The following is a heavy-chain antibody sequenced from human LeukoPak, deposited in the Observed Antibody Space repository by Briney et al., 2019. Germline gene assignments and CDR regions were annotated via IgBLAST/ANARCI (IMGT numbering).Heavy chain of an antibody. D-gene: IGHD2-15*01. CDR2: IYYSGST. CDR3: ARGYCSGGSCYSGQYWFDP. CDR1: GGSVSSGSYY. Sequence: SSETLSLTCTVPGGSVSSGSYYWSWIRQPPGKGLEWIGYIYYSGSTNYNPSLKSRVTISVDTSKNQFSLKLSSVTAADTAVYYCARGYCSGGSCYSGQYWFDPWGQGTLVTVSS. V-gene: IGHV4-61*01. J-gene: IGHJ5*02.